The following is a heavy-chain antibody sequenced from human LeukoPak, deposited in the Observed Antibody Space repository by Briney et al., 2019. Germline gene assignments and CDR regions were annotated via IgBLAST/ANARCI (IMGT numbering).Heavy chain of an antibody. Sequence: PGGSLRLSCAASGFTFSSYAMSWVRQAPGRGLEWVSSITGSGDRTYYADSVRGRFTISRDNSKNTLYLQMSGLRAEDAAVYHCARDSGSYLQPTDYWGQGTLVTVSS. CDR1: GFTFSSYA. J-gene: IGHJ4*02. V-gene: IGHV3-23*01. CDR2: ITGSGDRT. D-gene: IGHD1-26*01. CDR3: ARDSGSYLQPTDY.